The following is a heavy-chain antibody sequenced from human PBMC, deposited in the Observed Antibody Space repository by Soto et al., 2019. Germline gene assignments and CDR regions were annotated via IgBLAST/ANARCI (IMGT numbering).Heavy chain of an antibody. Sequence: PGESLKISCKGSGYSFTSYWISWVRQMPGKGLEWMGRIDPSDSYTNYSPSFQGHVTISADKSISTAYLQWSSLKASDTAMYYCARHVDSSGWSSTYYYYGMDVWGQGTTVTVSS. CDR3: ARHVDSSGWSSTYYYYGMDV. J-gene: IGHJ6*02. D-gene: IGHD6-19*01. CDR1: GYSFTSYW. V-gene: IGHV5-10-1*01. CDR2: IDPSDSYT.